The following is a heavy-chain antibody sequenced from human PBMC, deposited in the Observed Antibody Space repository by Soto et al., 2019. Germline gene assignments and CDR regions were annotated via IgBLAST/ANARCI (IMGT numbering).Heavy chain of an antibody. Sequence: SETLSLTCAVSGGSFDSTSYYWAWVRQPPGKGLEWIAYIYYSGSTYYNPSLKSRVTISVDTSRNQFSLRLSSVTAADTAVYYCATSDCSGGSCYSRIDYYYGMDVWGQGTTVTVSS. CDR1: GGSFDSTSYY. CDR3: ATSDCSGGSCYSRIDYYYGMDV. D-gene: IGHD2-15*01. J-gene: IGHJ6*02. CDR2: IYYSGST. V-gene: IGHV4-39*01.